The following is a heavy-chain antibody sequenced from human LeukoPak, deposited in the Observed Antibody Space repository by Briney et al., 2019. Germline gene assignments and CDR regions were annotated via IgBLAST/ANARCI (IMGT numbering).Heavy chain of an antibody. D-gene: IGHD4-17*01. J-gene: IGHJ4*02. V-gene: IGHV1-18*01. CDR1: GYTFSSYE. CDR2: ISAYNGNT. CDR3: ARVGDYGDFATDY. Sequence: ASVKVSCKTSGYTFSSYEINWVRQAPGQGLEWMGWISAYNGNTNYAQKLQGRVTMTTDTSTSTAYMELRSLRSDDTAVYYCARVGDYGDFATDYWGQGTLVTVSS.